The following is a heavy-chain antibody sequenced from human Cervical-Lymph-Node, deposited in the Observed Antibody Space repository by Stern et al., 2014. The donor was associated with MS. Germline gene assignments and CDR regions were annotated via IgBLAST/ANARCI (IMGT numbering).Heavy chain of an antibody. J-gene: IGHJ5*02. D-gene: IGHD1-26*01. CDR2: INPDSGDT. CDR1: GYIFTSDD. Sequence: VQLVEAGAEVKKPGASVKVSCKASGYIFTSDDINWVRQASGQGLEWMAWINPDSGDTGYAQKFQGRVTLTRDTSINTAYLEMTSLTSDDTAVYYCTKPWESWGQGTLITASS. V-gene: IGHV1-8*01. CDR3: TKPWES.